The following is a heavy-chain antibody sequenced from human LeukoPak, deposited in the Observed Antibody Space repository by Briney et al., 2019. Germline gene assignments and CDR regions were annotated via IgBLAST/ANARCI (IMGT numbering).Heavy chain of an antibody. CDR3: ARAQYYFDS. J-gene: IGHJ4*02. Sequence: GGSLRLSCSASGFTFSRYGMHWVRQAPGKGLEYVSAIVSNGDSTYYADSVKGRFTISRDNAKNTLYLQMSSLRPDDTAVYYCARAQYYFDSWGQGALVTVSS. CDR1: GFTFSRYG. V-gene: IGHV3-64D*09. CDR2: IVSNGDST.